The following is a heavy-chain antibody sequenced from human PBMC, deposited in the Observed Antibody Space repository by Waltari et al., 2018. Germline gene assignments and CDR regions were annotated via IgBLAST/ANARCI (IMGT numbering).Heavy chain of an antibody. CDR1: GFTVSSNY. CDR2: IYSGGST. CDR3: ARVGIWFREYHFDY. V-gene: IGHV3-53*01. Sequence: EVQLVESGGGLIQPGGSLRLSCAASGFTVSSNYMSWVRQAPGKGLEWFSVIYSGGSTYYADSVKGRFTISRDNSKNTLYLQMNSLRAEDTAVYYCARVGIWFREYHFDYWGQGTLVTVSS. J-gene: IGHJ4*02. D-gene: IGHD3-10*01.